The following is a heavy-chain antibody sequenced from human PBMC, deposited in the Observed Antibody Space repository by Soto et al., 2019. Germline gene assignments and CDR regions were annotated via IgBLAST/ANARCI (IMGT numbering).Heavy chain of an antibody. V-gene: IGHV3-11*01. J-gene: IGHJ6*03. D-gene: IGHD2-2*01. CDR2: ISSSGSTI. CDR1: GFTFSDYY. CDR3: AREARNIVVVPAAMRGSTWFYYMDV. Sequence: QVQLVESGGGLVKPGGSLRLSCAASGFTFSDYYMSWIRQAPGKGLEWVSYISSSGSTIYYADSVKGRFTISRDNAKNSLYLQMNSLRAEDTAVYNCAREARNIVVVPAAMRGSTWFYYMDVWGKGTTVTVSS.